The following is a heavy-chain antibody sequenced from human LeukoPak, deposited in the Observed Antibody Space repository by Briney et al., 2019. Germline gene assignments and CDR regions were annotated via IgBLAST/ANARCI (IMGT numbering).Heavy chain of an antibody. J-gene: IGHJ4*02. D-gene: IGHD5-24*01. CDR3: ARSSGGRWLQGSPFDY. V-gene: IGHV3-7*01. CDR1: GFTFSSYW. Sequence: GGSLRLSCAASGFTFSSYWMSWVRQAPGKGLEWVANIKQDGSEKYYVDSVKGRFTISRDNAKNSLYLQMNSLRAEDTAVYYCARSSGGRWLQGSPFDYWGQGTLVTVSS. CDR2: IKQDGSEK.